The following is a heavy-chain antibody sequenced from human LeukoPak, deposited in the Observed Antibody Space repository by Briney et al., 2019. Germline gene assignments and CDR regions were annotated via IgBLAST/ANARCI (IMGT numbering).Heavy chain of an antibody. D-gene: IGHD3-10*01. J-gene: IGHJ4*02. CDR1: GGSFSGYY. CDR2: INHSGST. Sequence: SETLSLTCAVYGGSFSGYYWSWIRQPPGKGLEWIGEINHSGSTNYNPSLKSRVTISVDTSRNQFSLKLSSVTAADTAVYYCASGYYSLDYWGQGTLVTVSS. CDR3: ASGYYSLDY. V-gene: IGHV4-34*01.